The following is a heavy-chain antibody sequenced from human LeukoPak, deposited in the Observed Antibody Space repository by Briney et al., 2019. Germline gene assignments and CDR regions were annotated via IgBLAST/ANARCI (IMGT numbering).Heavy chain of an antibody. V-gene: IGHV3-30*18. CDR1: GFTFSSYG. J-gene: IGHJ4*02. CDR2: ISYDGSNK. D-gene: IGHD2-8*01. Sequence: GRSLRLSCAASGFTFSSYGMHWVRQAPGKGLEWVAVISYDGSNKYYADSVKGRFTISRDNSKNTLYLQMNSLRAEDTAVYYCAKEETPNPTIHYFDYWGQGTLVTVSS. CDR3: AKEETPNPTIHYFDY.